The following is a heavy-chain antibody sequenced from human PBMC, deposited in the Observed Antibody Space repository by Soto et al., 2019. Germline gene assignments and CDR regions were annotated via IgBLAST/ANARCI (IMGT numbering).Heavy chain of an antibody. CDR1: GGSISSGGYY. Sequence: PSETLSLTCTVSGGSISSGGYYWSWIRQHPGKGLEWIGYIYYSGSTYYNPSLKSRVTISVDTSKNQFSLKLSSVTAADTAVYYCARSTVVTEHYFDYWGQGTLVTVSS. CDR3: ARSTVVTEHYFDY. J-gene: IGHJ4*02. V-gene: IGHV4-31*03. D-gene: IGHD2-15*01. CDR2: IYYSGST.